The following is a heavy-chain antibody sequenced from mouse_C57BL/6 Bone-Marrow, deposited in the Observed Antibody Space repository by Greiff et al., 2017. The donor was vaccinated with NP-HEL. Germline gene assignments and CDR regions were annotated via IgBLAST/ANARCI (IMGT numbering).Heavy chain of an antibody. CDR1: GYTFTSYW. D-gene: IGHD1-1*02. CDR2: IHPNSGST. CDR3: ARRVVAAFPYCDY. Sequence: QVQLQQPGAELVKPGASVTLSCKASGYTFTSYWMHWVKQRPGQGLEWIGMIHPNSGSTNYNEKFKSKATLTVDKSSSTAYMQLSSLTSEDAAVYYCARRVVAAFPYCDYWGQGTTLTVTS. J-gene: IGHJ2*01. V-gene: IGHV1-64*01.